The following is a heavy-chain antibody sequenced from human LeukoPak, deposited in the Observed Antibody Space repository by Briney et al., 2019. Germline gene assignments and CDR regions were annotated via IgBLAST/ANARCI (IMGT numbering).Heavy chain of an antibody. Sequence: PSETLSLTCNVSGASMSSNYWSWIRQPPGKGLEWIGYIYHSGNTNYSPSLESRVTMSVDESKNQFSLRVHFVSAADTAVYYCASARRAAVAGRFDSWGQGTLVTVSS. CDR3: ASARRAAVAGRFDS. V-gene: IGHV4-4*09. CDR1: GASMSSNY. CDR2: IYHSGNT. J-gene: IGHJ4*02. D-gene: IGHD6-19*01.